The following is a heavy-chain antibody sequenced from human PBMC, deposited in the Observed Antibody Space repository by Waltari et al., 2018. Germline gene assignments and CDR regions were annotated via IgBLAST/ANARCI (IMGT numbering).Heavy chain of an antibody. V-gene: IGHV3-7*01. CDR3: ARDQWFAFDI. Sequence: EVQLVESGGGLVQPGGSLSTACGASGFTLWRFWMGWVRQAPGKGPEWVANIMTDGSEEYYVDSVRGRFTISRDNAKNSLYLQMNSLRPEDTAVYYCARDQWFAFDIWGHGTMVTVSS. CDR1: GFTLWRFW. D-gene: IGHD3-22*01. CDR2: IMTDGSEE. J-gene: IGHJ3*02.